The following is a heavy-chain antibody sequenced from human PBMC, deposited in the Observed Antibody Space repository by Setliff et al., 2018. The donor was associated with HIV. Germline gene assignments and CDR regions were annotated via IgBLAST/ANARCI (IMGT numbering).Heavy chain of an antibody. Sequence: ASVKVTCKASGYTFNNYYMHWVRQAPGQGLEWMGIINPSDNRTYYGQKCQGRLTVTRDTSTSTVYMEMSSMRSDDTAVYYCARTQYDRVEEYLQYLGQGTLVTVSS. J-gene: IGHJ1*01. CDR1: GYTFNNYY. V-gene: IGHV1-46*02. D-gene: IGHD3-22*01. CDR3: ARTQYDRVEEYLQY. CDR2: INPSDNRT.